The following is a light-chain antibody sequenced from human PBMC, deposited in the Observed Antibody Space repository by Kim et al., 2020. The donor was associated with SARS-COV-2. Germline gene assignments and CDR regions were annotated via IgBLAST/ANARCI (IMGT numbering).Light chain of an antibody. Sequence: EIVMTQSPATLSVSPGERATLSCRASQSISSNLAWYQQKPGQAPRLLIYGASTRATDIPARFSGNGSGTDFTLTISSLQSEDFAVYYCQQYNNWPPYTFGQGTKVDIK. CDR2: GAS. J-gene: IGKJ2*01. V-gene: IGKV3-15*01. CDR3: QQYNNWPPYT. CDR1: QSISSN.